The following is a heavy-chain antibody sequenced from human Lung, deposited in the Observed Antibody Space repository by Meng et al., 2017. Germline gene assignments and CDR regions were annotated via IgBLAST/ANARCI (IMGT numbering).Heavy chain of an antibody. V-gene: IGHV4-34*01. Sequence: VQLQQGGAGRLKPSETLSLTCVVSVGSFSDYYWSWIRPPPGKGLEWIGEINHSGSTNYNPSLESRATISVDTSQNNLSLKLSSVTAADSAVYYCARGPTTMAHDFDYWGQGTLVTVSS. CDR2: INHSGST. CDR3: ARGPTTMAHDFDY. D-gene: IGHD4-11*01. CDR1: VGSFSDYY. J-gene: IGHJ4*02.